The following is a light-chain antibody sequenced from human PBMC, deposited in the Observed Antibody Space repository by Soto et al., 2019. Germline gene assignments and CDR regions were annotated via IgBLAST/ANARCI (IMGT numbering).Light chain of an antibody. Sequence: QSVLTQPPSTSGTPGQRVSISCSGSSSNIGSNAVNWYQHLPGTAPKLLIYNDNLRPSGVPDRFSGSKSGTSASLAISGLQSEHEADYYCAAWDESLNGYVFGTGTKLPVL. CDR2: NDN. CDR3: AAWDESLNGYV. J-gene: IGLJ1*01. V-gene: IGLV1-44*01. CDR1: SSNIGSNA.